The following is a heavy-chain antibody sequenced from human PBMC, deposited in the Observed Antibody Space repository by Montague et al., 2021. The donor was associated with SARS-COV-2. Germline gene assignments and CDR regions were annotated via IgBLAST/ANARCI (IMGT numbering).Heavy chain of an antibody. CDR3: VRRDISSSWSCDAFDI. D-gene: IGHD6-13*01. J-gene: IGHJ3*02. CDR2: ISSSSSYI. CDR1: GFTFSSCS. V-gene: IGHV3-21*04. Sequence: SLRLSCAASGFTFSSCSMMWVRQAPGKGLEWVSSISSSSSYIYYADSVKGRFTISRDNANNTLYLQMNSLRAEDTAVYFCVRRDISSSWSCDAFDIWGQGTMVTVSS.